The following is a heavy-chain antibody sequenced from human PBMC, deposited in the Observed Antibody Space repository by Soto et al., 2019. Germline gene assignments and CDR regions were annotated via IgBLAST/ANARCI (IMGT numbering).Heavy chain of an antibody. V-gene: IGHV4-39*07. CDR2: IYYSGST. CDR3: ARAKYGGHHDY. D-gene: IGHD4-17*01. CDR1: GGSISGSPHY. J-gene: IGHJ4*02. Sequence: SETLSLTCTVSGGSISGSPHYWGWIRQPPGKGLEWIGHIYYSGSTYYNPSLKSRVTISVDTSKNQFSLKLSSVTAADTAVYHCARAKYGGHHDYWGQGTLVTVSS.